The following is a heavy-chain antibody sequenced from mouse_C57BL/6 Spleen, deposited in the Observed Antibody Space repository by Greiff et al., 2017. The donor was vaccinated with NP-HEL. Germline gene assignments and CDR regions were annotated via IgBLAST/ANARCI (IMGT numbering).Heavy chain of an antibody. CDR2: ISGGGGNT. D-gene: IGHD2-2*01. CDR3: ARQGLRYAMDY. J-gene: IGHJ4*01. V-gene: IGHV5-9*01. Sequence: EVQLQESGGGLVKPGGSLKLSCAASGFTFSSYTMSWVRQTPEKRLEWVATISGGGGNTYYPDSVKGRFTISRDNAKNTLYLQMSSLRSEDTALYYCARQGLRYAMDYWGQGTSVTVSS. CDR1: GFTFSSYT.